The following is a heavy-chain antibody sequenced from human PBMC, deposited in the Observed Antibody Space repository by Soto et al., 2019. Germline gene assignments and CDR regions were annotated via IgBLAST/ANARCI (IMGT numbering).Heavy chain of an antibody. J-gene: IGHJ6*02. V-gene: IGHV4-61*01. CDR3: ARDRKLVIPGNYYYYGMDV. D-gene: IGHD3-9*01. CDR1: GGSVSSGSYY. Sequence: SETLSLTCTVSGGSVSSGSYYWSWIRQPPGKGLEWIGYIYYSGSTNYNPSLKSRVTISVDTSKNQFSLKLSSVTTADTAVYFCARDRKLVIPGNYYYYGMDVWGQGTTVTVSS. CDR2: IYYSGST.